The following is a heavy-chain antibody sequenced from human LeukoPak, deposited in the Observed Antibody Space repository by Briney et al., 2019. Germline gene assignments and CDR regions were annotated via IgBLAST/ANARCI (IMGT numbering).Heavy chain of an antibody. CDR3: ARGCTSCPNWFDP. V-gene: IGHV4-34*01. D-gene: IGHD2-2*01. CDR1: GGSFSGYY. CDR2: INHSGST. Sequence: SETLSLTRAVYGGSFSGYYWSWIRQPPGKGLEWIGEINHSGSTNYNPSLKSRVTISVDTSKNQFSLKLSSVTAADTAVYYCARGCTSCPNWFDPWGQGTLVTVSS. J-gene: IGHJ5*02.